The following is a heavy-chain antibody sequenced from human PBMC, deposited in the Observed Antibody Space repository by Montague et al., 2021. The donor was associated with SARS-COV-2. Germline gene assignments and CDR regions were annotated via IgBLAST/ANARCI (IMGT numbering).Heavy chain of an antibody. CDR3: ARSLYDILTGYYLPFDY. D-gene: IGHD3-9*01. Sequence: PALVKPTQTLTLTCTFSGFSLSTSGMYVSWVRQPPGKALEWLALIDWDDNKFYSTSLKTRLTISKDTSKNQVVLTMTNVDPVDTATYYCARSLYDILTGYYLPFDYWGQGTLVTVSS. V-gene: IGHV2-70*20. CDR1: GFSLSTSGMY. CDR2: IDWDDNK. J-gene: IGHJ4*02.